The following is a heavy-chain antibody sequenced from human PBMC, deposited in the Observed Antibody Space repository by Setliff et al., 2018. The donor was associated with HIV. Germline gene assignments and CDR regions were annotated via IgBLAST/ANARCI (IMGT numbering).Heavy chain of an antibody. J-gene: IGHJ3*02. Sequence: PGGSLRLSCAASGFTFSSYAMSWVRQAPGKGLEWVANIKQDGSEKYYVDSVKGRFTISRDNAKNSLYLQMSGLRVDDTAVYFCARDLDYYGPSEAFDIWGQGTMVTVSS. V-gene: IGHV3-7*01. CDR2: IKQDGSEK. CDR1: GFTFSSYA. D-gene: IGHD3-10*01. CDR3: ARDLDYYGPSEAFDI.